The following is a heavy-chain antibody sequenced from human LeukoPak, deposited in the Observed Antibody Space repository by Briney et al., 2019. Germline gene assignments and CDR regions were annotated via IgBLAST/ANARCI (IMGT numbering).Heavy chain of an antibody. Sequence: SETLSLTCTVSGGSISSGDYYWSWIRQPPGKGLEWIGYIYYSGSTYYNPSLKSRVTISVDTSKNQFSLKLSSVTAADTAVYYCARDSSSVADYSFDYWGQGTLVTVSS. CDR3: ARDSSSVADYSFDY. CDR2: IYYSGST. V-gene: IGHV4-30-4*02. J-gene: IGHJ4*02. D-gene: IGHD6-6*01. CDR1: GGSISSGDYY.